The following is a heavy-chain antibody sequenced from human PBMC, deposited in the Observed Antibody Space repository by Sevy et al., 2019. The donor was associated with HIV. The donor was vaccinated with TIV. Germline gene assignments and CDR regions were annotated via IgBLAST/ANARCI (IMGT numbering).Heavy chain of an antibody. D-gene: IGHD3-22*01. CDR1: GFIFGNYA. Sequence: GGSLRLSCAASGFIFGNYAMNWVRQAPGKGLEWISSISGAADRTHYADSVKGRFTISSDSSKNTLYLQMTSLRVEDTAVYYCVKASDPLDYYDSARPLGYWGQGTLVTVSS. CDR3: VKASDPLDYYDSARPLGY. J-gene: IGHJ4*02. CDR2: ISGAADRT. V-gene: IGHV3-23*01.